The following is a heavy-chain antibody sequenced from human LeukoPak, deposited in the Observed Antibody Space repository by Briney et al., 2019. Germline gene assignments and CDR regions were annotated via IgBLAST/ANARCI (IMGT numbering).Heavy chain of an antibody. CDR1: GFSFSDNA. CDR3: ARDRGVTPRRNYFDY. D-gene: IGHD2-8*01. V-gene: IGHV3-23*01. CDR2: ISGSAGTS. J-gene: IGHJ4*02. Sequence: SGGSLRLSCAASGFSFSDNAMSWVRQAPGKGLEWVSGISGSAGTSYHADSVKGRFTISRDNSKNTLYLQMNSLRVEDTAVYYCARDRGVTPRRNYFDYWGQGSLVAVSS.